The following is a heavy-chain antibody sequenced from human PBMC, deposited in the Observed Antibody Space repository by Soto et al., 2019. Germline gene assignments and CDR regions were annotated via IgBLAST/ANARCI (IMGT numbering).Heavy chain of an antibody. Sequence: GGSLRLSCATSGFSLSDYSMNWVRQAPGKGLEWLSYISGGSGRIYYADSVRGRFTISRDNAKNSLYLQMNSLRDEDTALYYCARDYRFAYEYRGQGTLVTVS. J-gene: IGHJ4*02. CDR1: GFSLSDYS. V-gene: IGHV3-48*02. CDR3: ARDYRFAYEY. CDR2: ISGGSGRI. D-gene: IGHD3-16*02.